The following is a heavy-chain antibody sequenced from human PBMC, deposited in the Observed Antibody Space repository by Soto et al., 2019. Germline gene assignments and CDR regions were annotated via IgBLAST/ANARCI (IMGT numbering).Heavy chain of an antibody. Sequence: SETLSLTCTVSGGSISSSSYYWGWIRQPPGKWLEWIGSIYYSGSTYYNPSLKSRVTISVDTSKNQFSLKLSSVPDADTAVYYCASLLVRKQQLVSGPWGQGTLVTV. CDR1: GGSISSSSYY. CDR2: IYYSGST. CDR3: ASLLVRKQQLVSGP. V-gene: IGHV4-39*01. D-gene: IGHD6-13*01. J-gene: IGHJ5*02.